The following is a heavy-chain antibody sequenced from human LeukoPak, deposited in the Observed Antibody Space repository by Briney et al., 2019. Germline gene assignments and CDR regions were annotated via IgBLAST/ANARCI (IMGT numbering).Heavy chain of an antibody. Sequence: GGSLRLSCAASGFTFNIYAMSWVRQAPGKGLEWVSGISGSGGSTYYADSVKGRFTISRDNSKDTLYLQMNSLRAEDTAVYYCAKGNVLRYFDRGFDPWGQGTLVTVSS. CDR1: GFTFNIYA. CDR2: ISGSGGST. CDR3: AKGNVLRYFDRGFDP. V-gene: IGHV3-23*01. D-gene: IGHD3-9*01. J-gene: IGHJ5*02.